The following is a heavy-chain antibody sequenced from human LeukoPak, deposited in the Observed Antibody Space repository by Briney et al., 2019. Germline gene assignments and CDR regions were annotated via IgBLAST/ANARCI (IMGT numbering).Heavy chain of an antibody. D-gene: IGHD3-22*01. Sequence: SETLSLTCTVSGGSISSYYWSWIRQPPGKGLEWIGYIYYSGSTNYNPSLKSRVTISVDTSKNQFSLKLSSVTAADTAVYYCATDLPRYYDSTSMLSSYWGQGTLVTASS. CDR2: IYYSGST. J-gene: IGHJ4*02. CDR1: GGSISSYY. CDR3: ATDLPRYYDSTSMLSSY. V-gene: IGHV4-59*01.